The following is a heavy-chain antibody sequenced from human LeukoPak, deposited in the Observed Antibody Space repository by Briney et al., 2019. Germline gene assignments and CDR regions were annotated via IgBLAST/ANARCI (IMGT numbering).Heavy chain of an antibody. J-gene: IGHJ4*02. CDR2: IYYSGST. CDR3: ARAAAAGSHYFDY. Sequence: SETLSLTCTVSGGSISSSSYYWGWIRQPPGKGLEWIGSIYYSGSTYYNPSLKSRVTLSVDTSKNQFSLKLSSVTAADTAVYYCARAAAAGSHYFDYWGQGTLVTVSS. D-gene: IGHD6-13*01. V-gene: IGHV4-39*01. CDR1: GGSISSSSYY.